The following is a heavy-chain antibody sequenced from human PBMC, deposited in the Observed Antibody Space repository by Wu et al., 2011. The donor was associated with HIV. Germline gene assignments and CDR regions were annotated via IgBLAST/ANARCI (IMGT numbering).Heavy chain of an antibody. CDR2: SSLCFDTA. V-gene: IGHV1-69*06. D-gene: IGHD2/OR15-2a*01. CDR3: ARGQEVLGS. CDR1: GGTFTSYA. J-gene: IGHJ5*02. Sequence: VQLVQSGAEVKKPGSSVKVSCKASGGTFTSYAVSWVRLTPGQGLEWMEGSSLCFDTANYAQNFQSRLTITADKSTTTAYMELSSLRSEDTAVYYCARGQEVLGSWGQGTLVTVSS.